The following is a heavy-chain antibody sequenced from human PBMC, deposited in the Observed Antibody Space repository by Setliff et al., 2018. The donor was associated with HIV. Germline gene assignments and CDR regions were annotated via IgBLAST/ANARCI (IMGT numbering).Heavy chain of an antibody. D-gene: IGHD3-22*01. CDR2: ISSSSSYI. V-gene: IGHV3-21*01. CDR3: ARDERPWRLYYYDSSGYSPDAFDI. CDR1: GFTFSSYS. J-gene: IGHJ3*02. Sequence: PGGSLRLSCAASGFTFSSYSMNWVRQAPGKGLEWVSSISSSSSYIYYADSVKGRFTISRDNAKNSLYLQMNSLRAEDTAVYYCARDERPWRLYYYDSSGYSPDAFDIWGQGTMVTVSS.